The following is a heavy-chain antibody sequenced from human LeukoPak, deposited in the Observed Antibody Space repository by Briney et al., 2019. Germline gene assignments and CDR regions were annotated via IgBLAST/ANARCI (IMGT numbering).Heavy chain of an antibody. Sequence: ASVKVSCKASGYTFTGYYIHWVRQAPGQGLVWMGWINPNSGGTEFAQKFQGRVTMTGDTSISTAYMELSRLRPDDTAVYYCARGGEVCSSTSRYRGHEYWGQGTLVTVSS. CDR3: ARGGEVCSSTSRYRGHEY. J-gene: IGHJ4*02. CDR1: GYTFTGYY. V-gene: IGHV1-2*02. D-gene: IGHD2-2*01. CDR2: INPNSGGT.